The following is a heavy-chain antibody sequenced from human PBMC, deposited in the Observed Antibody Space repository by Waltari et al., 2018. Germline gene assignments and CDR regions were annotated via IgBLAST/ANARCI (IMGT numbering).Heavy chain of an antibody. CDR1: GFTFNNAW. J-gene: IGHJ4*02. D-gene: IGHD6-13*01. V-gene: IGHV3-15*07. CDR3: TTTYSPGVAAAGTDY. CDR2: IKARTDGGTT. Sequence: EVQLVESGGGLVMPGGSLRLSCAASGFTFNNAWMNWVRQAPGKGLDWVGLIKARTDGGTTDDAAPVIGRFTISRDDSKNTLFLQMNSLKTDDTAVYYCTTTYSPGVAAAGTDYWGQGTLVTVSS.